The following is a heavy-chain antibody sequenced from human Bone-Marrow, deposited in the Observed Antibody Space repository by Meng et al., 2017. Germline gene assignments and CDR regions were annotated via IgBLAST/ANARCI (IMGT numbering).Heavy chain of an antibody. D-gene: IGHD1-1*01. J-gene: IGHJ1*01. CDR2: INHSGST. CDR1: GGSFSGYY. V-gene: IGHV4-34*01. CDR3: ARGTRPLLFQH. Sequence: VQRPQWGAGLLKPSATLSLTCAVYGGSFSGYYWSWIRQPPGKGLEWIGEINHSGSTNYNPSLKSRVTISVDTSKNQFSLKLSSVTAADTAVYYCARGTRPLLFQHWGQGTLVTVSS.